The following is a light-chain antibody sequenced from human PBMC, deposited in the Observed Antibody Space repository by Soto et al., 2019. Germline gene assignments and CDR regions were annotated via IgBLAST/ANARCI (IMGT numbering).Light chain of an antibody. CDR3: QQYFRDPWA. V-gene: IGKV1-5*03. CDR1: QSIGSG. J-gene: IGKJ4*02. Sequence: DIQMTQSPSTLSASVGDRVTITCRASQSIGSGLAWYQQKPGRDPTLLLSKASSLQSGVPSRFRRSGSGTEFTLTISSLQPGDFAIYYWQQYFRDPWAFGAGTKVDIK. CDR2: KAS.